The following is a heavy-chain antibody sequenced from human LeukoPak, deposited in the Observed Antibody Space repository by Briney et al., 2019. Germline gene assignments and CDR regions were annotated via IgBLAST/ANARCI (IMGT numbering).Heavy chain of an antibody. J-gene: IGHJ4*02. CDR2: ISYDGSNK. Sequence: LXLXXXASXXXFSXYAXHWVRQAPGKGLEWVAVISYDGSNKYYADSVKGRFTISRDNSKNTLYLRMNSLRAEDTAVYYCASGLELDYWGQGTLVTVSS. V-gene: IGHV3-30-3*01. CDR1: XXXFSXYA. CDR3: ASGLELDY.